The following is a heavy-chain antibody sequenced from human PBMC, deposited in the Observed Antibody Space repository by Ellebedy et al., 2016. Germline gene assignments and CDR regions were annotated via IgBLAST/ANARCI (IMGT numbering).Heavy chain of an antibody. D-gene: IGHD4-17*01. V-gene: IGHV4-59*08. CDR3: ARQTTAYYFDY. CDR1: GGSISSYY. CDR2: IYYSGST. Sequence: SETLSLXXTVSGGSISSYYWSWIRQPPGKGLEWIGYIYYSGSTNYNPSLKSRVTISVDTSKNQFSLKLSSVTAADTAVYYCARQTTAYYFDYWGQGTLVTVSS. J-gene: IGHJ4*02.